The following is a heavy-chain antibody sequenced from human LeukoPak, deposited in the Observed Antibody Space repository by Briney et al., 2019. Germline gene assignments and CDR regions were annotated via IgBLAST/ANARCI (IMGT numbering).Heavy chain of an antibody. D-gene: IGHD6-13*01. J-gene: IGHJ4*02. CDR1: GFTVSSNY. CDR3: ASSRYSSSWYGDY. V-gene: IGHV3-53*01. Sequence: GGSLRLSCAASGFTVSSNYMSWVRQAPGKGLEWVSVIYSGGSTYYADSVKGRFTISRDNSKNTLYLQMNSLRAEDTAVYYCASSRYSSSWYGDYWGQGTLVTVSS. CDR2: IYSGGST.